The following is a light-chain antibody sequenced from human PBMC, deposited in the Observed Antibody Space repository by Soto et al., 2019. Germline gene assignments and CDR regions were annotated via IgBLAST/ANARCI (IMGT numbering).Light chain of an antibody. CDR2: DVS. J-gene: IGLJ1*01. V-gene: IGLV2-14*01. Sequence: QSALTQPASVSGSPGQSITISCTGTSSDVGGYNYVSWYQQHPGKAPKLMIYDVSNRPSGVSNRFSGSKSGNTASLTISGLQAEDEADYYCSSYTSSSLLENVFGTGTKVTVL. CDR1: SSDVGGYNY. CDR3: SSYTSSSLLENV.